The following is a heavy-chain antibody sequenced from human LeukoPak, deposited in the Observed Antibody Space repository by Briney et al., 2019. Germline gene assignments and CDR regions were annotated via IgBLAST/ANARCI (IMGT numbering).Heavy chain of an antibody. CDR1: GYTFTNYD. CDR3: ASSEQLGTYNFFDP. CDR2: MNPNSGNT. V-gene: IGHV1-8*01. D-gene: IGHD6-13*01. J-gene: IGHJ5*02. Sequence: ASVKVSCKASGYTFTNYDINWVRQATGQGLEWMGWMNPNSGNTGYAQNFQGRVTMTRNISISTAYMELSSLRSEDTAVYYCASSEQLGTYNFFDPWGQGTLVTVSS.